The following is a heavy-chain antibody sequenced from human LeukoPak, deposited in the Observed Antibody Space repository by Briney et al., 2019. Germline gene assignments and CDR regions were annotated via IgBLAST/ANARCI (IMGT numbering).Heavy chain of an antibody. CDR2: ISYDGSNK. D-gene: IGHD5-12*01. Sequence: GGSLRLSCAASGFTFSSYGMHWVRQAPGNGLEWVAVISYDGSNKYYADSVKGRFTISRDNSKNTLYLQMNSLRAEDTAVYYCALDPTQSGFDLYYWGQGTLVTVSS. V-gene: IGHV3-30*03. J-gene: IGHJ4*02. CDR3: ALDPTQSGFDLYY. CDR1: GFTFSSYG.